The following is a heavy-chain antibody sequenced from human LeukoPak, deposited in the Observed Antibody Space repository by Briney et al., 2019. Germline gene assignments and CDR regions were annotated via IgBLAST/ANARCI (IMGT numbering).Heavy chain of an antibody. CDR1: GFTFSSYA. CDR3: AKPLGYYYDSSGYPY. Sequence: GGSLRLSCAASGFTFSSYAMSWVRQAPGKGLEWVSAISGSGGSTYYADSVKGRFTISRDSSKNTLYLQMNSLRAEDTAVYYCAKPLGYYYDSSGYPYWGQGTLVTVSS. CDR2: ISGSGGST. J-gene: IGHJ4*02. V-gene: IGHV3-23*01. D-gene: IGHD3-22*01.